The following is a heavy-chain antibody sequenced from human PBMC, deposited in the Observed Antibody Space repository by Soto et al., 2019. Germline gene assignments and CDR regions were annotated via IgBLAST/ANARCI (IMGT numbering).Heavy chain of an antibody. V-gene: IGHV3-7*03. CDR2: IRRDGSET. CDR1: GFTFSDYW. J-gene: IGHJ3*02. CDR3: AKDIQGRGATTGDDAFDI. Sequence: GGSLRLSCGVSGFTFSDYWMSWVRQAPGKGLEWVANIRRDGSETKYVDSVKGRFTISRDNAKNSLYLQMNSLRVEDTAIYYCAKDIQGRGATTGDDAFDIWGQGTMVTVSS. D-gene: IGHD1-1*01.